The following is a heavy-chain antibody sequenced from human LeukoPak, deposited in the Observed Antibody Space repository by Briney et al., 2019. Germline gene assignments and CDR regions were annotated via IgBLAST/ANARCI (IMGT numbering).Heavy chain of an antibody. CDR1: GFTFSDYY. CDR2: ISGSGSTI. J-gene: IGHJ4*02. V-gene: IGHV3-11*01. CDR3: ARGWLLYYFDY. Sequence: GGSLGLSCAASGFTFSDYYMNWIRQAPGKGLEWVSYISGSGSTIYYADSVKGRFTISRDNAKDSLYLQMNSLRAEDTAVYYCARGWLLYYFDYWGQGTLVTVSS. D-gene: IGHD5-12*01.